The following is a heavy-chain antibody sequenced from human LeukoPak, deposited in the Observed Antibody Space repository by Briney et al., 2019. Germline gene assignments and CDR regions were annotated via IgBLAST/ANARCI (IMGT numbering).Heavy chain of an antibody. V-gene: IGHV3-21*01. J-gene: IGHJ4*02. CDR3: ARDGMTAAEFDY. CDR1: GFTFSSYS. D-gene: IGHD1-26*01. CDR2: ISSSSSYI. Sequence: GGSLRLSCAASGFTFSSYSMNWVRQAPGKGLEWVSSISSSSSYIYYADSVKGRFTISRDNAKNSLYLQTNSLRAEDTAVYYCARDGMTAAEFDYWGQGTLVTVSS.